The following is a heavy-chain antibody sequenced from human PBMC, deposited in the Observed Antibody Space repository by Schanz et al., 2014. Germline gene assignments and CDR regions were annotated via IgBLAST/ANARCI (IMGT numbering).Heavy chain of an antibody. Sequence: EVKLLESGGTLVRPGGSLRLSCAASGFTFSTYAMAWVRQAPGRGLEWVSSINTGGDSTYYADSVKGRFTISRDNAKSSLYLQRNRLRVEDTAVNYCAARSGLPPSTDYWGQGTLVTVAS. CDR2: INTGGDST. D-gene: IGHD6-19*01. V-gene: IGHV3-23*01. J-gene: IGHJ4*02. CDR1: GFTFSTYA. CDR3: AARSGLPPSTDY.